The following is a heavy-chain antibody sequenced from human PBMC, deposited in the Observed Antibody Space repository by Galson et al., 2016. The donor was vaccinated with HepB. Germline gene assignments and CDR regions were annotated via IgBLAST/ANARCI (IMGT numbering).Heavy chain of an antibody. CDR3: AASVVLAGRSYWYFDL. J-gene: IGHJ2*01. Sequence: SLRLSCAASGFNFDSHSINWVRQAPGKGLEWISQINSRSSTIYYADSVKGRFTISRDNAKKYLFLQMNSLRVEDTAVYYCAASVVLAGRSYWYFDLWGRGTLVPVSS. CDR2: INSRSSTI. V-gene: IGHV3-48*04. CDR1: GFNFDSHS. D-gene: IGHD2-21*01.